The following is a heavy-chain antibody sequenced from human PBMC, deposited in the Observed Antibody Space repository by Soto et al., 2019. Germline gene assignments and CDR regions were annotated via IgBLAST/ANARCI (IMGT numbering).Heavy chain of an antibody. D-gene: IGHD2-2*01. Sequence: QVQLVQSGAEVKKPGASVKVSCKASGYTFTNYGMHWVRQAPGQGLEWMGWINGGSGDTRYSQMFQGRVTITRDTSASTADMELRGLRSEDTAVVFCARDPTYCGSAGCHPFYFDYWGQGTLVTVSS. CDR2: INGGSGDT. J-gene: IGHJ4*02. CDR3: ARDPTYCGSAGCHPFYFDY. CDR1: GYTFTNYG. V-gene: IGHV1-3*01.